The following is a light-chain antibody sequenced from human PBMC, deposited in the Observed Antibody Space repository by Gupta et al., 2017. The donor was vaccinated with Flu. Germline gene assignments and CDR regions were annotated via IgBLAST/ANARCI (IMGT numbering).Light chain of an antibody. CDR2: GAS. J-gene: IGKJ1*01. CDR3: QQYNNWPPWT. V-gene: IGKV3-15*01. Sequence: ATLSVSPGERATLSCRASQRVSSNLAWYQQKPGQAPRLLIYGASTRATGIPARFSGSGSGTEFTLTISSLQSEDFAVYYCQQYNNWPPWTFGQGTKVEIK. CDR1: QRVSSN.